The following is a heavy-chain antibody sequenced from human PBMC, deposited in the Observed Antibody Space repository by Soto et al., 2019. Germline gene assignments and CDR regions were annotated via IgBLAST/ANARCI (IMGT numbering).Heavy chain of an antibody. CDR3: ARSLWFGEFT. CDR2: VYWDDDK. V-gene: IGHV2-5*02. Sequence: QITLKESGPTLVKPTQTLTLTCTFSGFSLSTRGVGVGWIRQPPGEALEWLALVYWDDDKRYSPSLKSRLTITKDTSKNQVVLTMTNMDPLDTATYYCARSLWFGEFTWGQGTLVTVSS. D-gene: IGHD3-10*01. J-gene: IGHJ5*02. CDR1: GFSLSTRGVG.